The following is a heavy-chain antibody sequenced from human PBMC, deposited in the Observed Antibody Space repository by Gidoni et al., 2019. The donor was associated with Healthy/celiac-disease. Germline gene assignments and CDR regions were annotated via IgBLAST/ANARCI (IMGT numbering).Heavy chain of an antibody. Sequence: QVQLVESGGGVVQPGRSLRLSCATYGFTFSSYAMHWVRQAPGKGLEWVAVISYDGSNKYYADSVKGRFTISRDNSKNTLYLQMNSLRAEDTAVYYCARRVEWEQSFDYWGQGTLVTVSS. CDR2: ISYDGSNK. V-gene: IGHV3-30*01. J-gene: IGHJ4*02. D-gene: IGHD1-26*01. CDR1: GFTFSSYA. CDR3: ARRVEWEQSFDY.